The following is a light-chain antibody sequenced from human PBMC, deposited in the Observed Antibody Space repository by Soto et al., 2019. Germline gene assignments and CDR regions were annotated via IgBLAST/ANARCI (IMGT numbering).Light chain of an antibody. J-gene: IGKJ1*01. Sequence: DIQMTHSPSTLSASVGDRVTITCRASESIRTWLDWYQHKPGKAPKFLIYDASTLESGVPSRFSGSGYGTEFTLTISSLQPDDFATYYCQQYNNYPRTFGQGTQVEIK. CDR2: DAS. V-gene: IGKV1-5*01. CDR3: QQYNNYPRT. CDR1: ESIRTW.